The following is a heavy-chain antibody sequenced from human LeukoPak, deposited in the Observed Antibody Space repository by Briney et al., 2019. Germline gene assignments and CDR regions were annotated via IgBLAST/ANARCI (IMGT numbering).Heavy chain of an antibody. D-gene: IGHD2-2*01. Sequence: GGSLRLSCAVSGFTFSSYCMKWVRRAPGKGLEWVSSISSSSSYIYYADSVTGRFTISRDNAKNSLYLQMNSLRAEDTAVYYCARDSLIVVVPAFDYWGQGTLVTASS. J-gene: IGHJ4*02. CDR2: ISSSSSYI. V-gene: IGHV3-21*01. CDR1: GFTFSSYC. CDR3: ARDSLIVVVPAFDY.